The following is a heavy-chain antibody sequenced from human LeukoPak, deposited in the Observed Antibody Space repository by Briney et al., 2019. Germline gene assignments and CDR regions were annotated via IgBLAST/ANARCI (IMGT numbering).Heavy chain of an antibody. J-gene: IGHJ3*02. CDR3: ARGDVYYDSSGYYRPPDAFDI. D-gene: IGHD3-22*01. CDR1: GGSISSYY. V-gene: IGHV4-30-4*08. CDR2: IYYSGST. Sequence: PSETLSLTCTVSGGSISSYYWSWIRQPPGKGLEWIGYIYYSGSTYYNPSLKSRVTISVGTSKNQFSLKLSSVTAADTAVYYCARGDVYYDSSGYYRPPDAFDIWGQGTMVTVSS.